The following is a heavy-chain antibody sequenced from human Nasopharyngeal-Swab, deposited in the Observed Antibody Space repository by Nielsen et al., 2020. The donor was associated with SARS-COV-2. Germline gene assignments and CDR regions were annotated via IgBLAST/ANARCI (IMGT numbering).Heavy chain of an antibody. D-gene: IGHD3-3*01. CDR3: ANPQSGYWQFDY. Sequence: GGSLTLSCAASGFTLDDYAMHWVRHPPGKGLEWVSGISWNRGSIVYADSVKGRFTISRDNSKNTLYLPMNSRRAEDTAVYYCANPQSGYWQFDYWGQGTLVTVSS. CDR1: GFTLDDYA. V-gene: IGHV3-9*01. CDR2: ISWNRGSI. J-gene: IGHJ4*02.